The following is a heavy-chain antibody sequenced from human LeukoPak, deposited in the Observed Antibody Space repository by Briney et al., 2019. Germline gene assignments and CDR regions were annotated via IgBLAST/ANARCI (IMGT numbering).Heavy chain of an antibody. CDR2: IYTSGST. CDR3: ARHLGFYYYYMDV. CDR1: GGSINSYY. D-gene: IGHD2-2*03. V-gene: IGHV4-4*09. Sequence: PSETLSLTCTVSGGSINSYYWSWIRQPPGKGLEWIGYIYTSGSTNYNPSLKSRVTISVDTSKNQFSLKLSSVTAADTAVYYCARHLGFYYYYMDVWGKGTTVTVSS. J-gene: IGHJ6*03.